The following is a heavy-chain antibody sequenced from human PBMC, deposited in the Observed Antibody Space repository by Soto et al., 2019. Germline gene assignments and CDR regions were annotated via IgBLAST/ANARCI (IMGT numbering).Heavy chain of an antibody. CDR1: GFTFSSYG. CDR2: ILYDGTNK. V-gene: IGHV3-30*18. CDR3: AKATSGTYCLVHYGMDV. D-gene: IGHD1-26*01. J-gene: IGHJ6*02. Sequence: QVQLVESGGGVVQPGRSLRLSCAASGFTFSSYGMHWVRQAPGKGLEWVSVILYDGTNKYYVDSVKGRFTISRDNSKKTVYLQMNRLSTEDPAGYYCAKATSGTYCLVHYGMDVWGQGTTVTVSS.